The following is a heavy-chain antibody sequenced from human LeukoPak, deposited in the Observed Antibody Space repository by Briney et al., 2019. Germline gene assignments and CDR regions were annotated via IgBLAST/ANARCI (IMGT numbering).Heavy chain of an antibody. CDR2: IYHSGST. V-gene: IGHV4-38-2*02. CDR3: ARGRAYYDSSGYYFDY. Sequence: SETLSLTCTVSGYSISSGYYWGWIRQPPGKVLEWIGSIYHSGSTYYNPSLKSRVAISVDTSKNQFSLKLSSVTAADTAVYYCARGRAYYDSSGYYFDYWGQGTLVTVSS. D-gene: IGHD3-22*01. J-gene: IGHJ4*02. CDR1: GYSISSGYY.